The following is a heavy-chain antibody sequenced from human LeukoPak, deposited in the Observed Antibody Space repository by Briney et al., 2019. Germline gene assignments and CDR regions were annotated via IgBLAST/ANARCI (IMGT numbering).Heavy chain of an antibody. CDR2: IFYTGNT. J-gene: IGHJ2*01. CDR3: ARDPLRNWYFDL. V-gene: IGHV4-39*07. Sequence: SETLSLTCTVSGDSISSRSSYWGWIRQPPGKGLEWIGSIFYTGNTLYNSSLQSRVTISLDTSKNQFSLSLSSVTAADTALYYCARDPLRNWYFDLWGRGTLVTVSS. CDR1: GDSISSRSSY.